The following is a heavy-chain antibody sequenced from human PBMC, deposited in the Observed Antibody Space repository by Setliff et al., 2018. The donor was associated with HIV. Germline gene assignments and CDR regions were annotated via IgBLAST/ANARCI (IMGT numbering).Heavy chain of an antibody. Sequence: PGGSLRLSCAASGFTFSHAWMTWVRQAPGKGLEWVGRIKSTTDGGTTDYAAPVKGRFTISRDDSKSTLFLQMNSLITDDTAVYYCATERIGVAGPGYFAYLGPGTLVTVSS. CDR1: GFTFSHAW. CDR3: ATERIGVAGPGYFAY. V-gene: IGHV3-15*01. D-gene: IGHD6-19*01. CDR2: IKSTTDGGTT. J-gene: IGHJ4*01.